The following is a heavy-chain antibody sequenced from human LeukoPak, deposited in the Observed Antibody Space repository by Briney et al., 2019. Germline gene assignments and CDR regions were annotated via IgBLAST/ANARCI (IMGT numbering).Heavy chain of an antibody. J-gene: IGHJ4*02. CDR3: ARCRSPPGITVIDY. V-gene: IGHV4-31*03. CDR2: IYYSGST. CDR1: GGSISSGGYY. Sequence: SQTLSLTCTVSGGSISSGGYYWSWIRQHPGKGLEWIGYIYYSGSTYYNPSLKSRVTISVDTSKDQFSLKLSSVTAADTAVYYCARCRSPPGITVIDYWGQGTLVTVSS. D-gene: IGHD3-22*01.